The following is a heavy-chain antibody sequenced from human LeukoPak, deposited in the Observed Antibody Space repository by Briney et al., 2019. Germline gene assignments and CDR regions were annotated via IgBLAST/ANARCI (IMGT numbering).Heavy chain of an antibody. J-gene: IGHJ4*02. CDR3: TRHGSGSYLTFDY. Sequence: SGGSLRLSCAASGFTFSGSAMHWVRQASGKGLEWVGRIRSKANSYATAYAASVKGKFTISRDDSKNTAYLQMNSLKTEDTAVYYCTRHGSGSYLTFDYWGQGTLVTVSS. CDR1: GFTFSGSA. D-gene: IGHD3-10*01. V-gene: IGHV3-73*01. CDR2: IRSKANSYAT.